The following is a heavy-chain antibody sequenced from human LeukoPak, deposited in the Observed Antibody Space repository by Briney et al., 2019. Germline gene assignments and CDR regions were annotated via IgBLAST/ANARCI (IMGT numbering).Heavy chain of an antibody. CDR2: IGDDGSNK. V-gene: IGHV3-30*02. D-gene: IGHD6-13*01. Sequence: GGSLRLSCAASGFTFSNYAMSWVRQAPGKGLEWVAFIGDDGSNKYYADTVEGRFTISRDNSKNTLYLQMNSLRPEDTALYYCAKDSYGSSWAYYYMDVWGTGTTVTISS. CDR3: AKDSYGSSWAYYYMDV. CDR1: GFTFSNYA. J-gene: IGHJ6*03.